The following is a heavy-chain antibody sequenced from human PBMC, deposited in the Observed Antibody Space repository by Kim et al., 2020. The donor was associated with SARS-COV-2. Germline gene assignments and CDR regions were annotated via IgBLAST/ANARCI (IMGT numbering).Heavy chain of an antibody. D-gene: IGHD1-26*01. CDR2: ISYDGSNK. V-gene: IGHV3-30*18. Sequence: GGSPRLSCAASGFTFNTYGMHWVRQAPGKGLEWVAVISYDGSNKYYADSVKGRFTISRDNSKNTLYLQMNGLRIEDTAVYYCAKSFSGSYFGYDYWGQGTLVTVSS. CDR1: GFTFNTYG. CDR3: AKSFSGSYFGYDY. J-gene: IGHJ4*02.